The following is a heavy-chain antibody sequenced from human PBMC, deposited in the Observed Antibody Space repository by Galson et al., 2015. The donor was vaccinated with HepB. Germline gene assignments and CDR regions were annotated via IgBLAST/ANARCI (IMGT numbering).Heavy chain of an antibody. V-gene: IGHV3-23*01. J-gene: IGHJ4*02. CDR1: GFTFSSYA. Sequence: SLRLSCAASGFTFSSYAMSWVRQAPGKGLEWVSAISGSGGSTYYADSVKGRFTISRDNSKNTLYLQMNSLRAEDTAVYYCAKDLLVYYDFWSGSSAFDYWGQGTLVTVSS. CDR2: ISGSGGST. D-gene: IGHD3-3*01. CDR3: AKDLLVYYDFWSGSSAFDY.